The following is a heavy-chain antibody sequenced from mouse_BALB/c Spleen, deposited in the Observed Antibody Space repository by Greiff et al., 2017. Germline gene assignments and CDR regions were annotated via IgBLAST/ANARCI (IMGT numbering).Heavy chain of an antibody. CDR1: GYTFTSYT. J-gene: IGHJ4*01. V-gene: IGHV1-4*01. D-gene: IGHD2-3*01. CDR3: AREGLLRYYAMDY. Sequence: VQLQQSGAELARPGASVKMSCKASGYTFTSYTMHWVKQRPGHGLEWIGYINPSSGYTNYNQKFKDKATLTADKSSSTAYMQLSSLTSEDSAVYYCAREGLLRYYAMDYWGQGTSVTVSS. CDR2: INPSSGYT.